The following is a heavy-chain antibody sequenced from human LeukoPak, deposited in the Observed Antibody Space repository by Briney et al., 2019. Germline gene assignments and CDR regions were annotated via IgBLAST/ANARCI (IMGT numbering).Heavy chain of an antibody. CDR3: AARDRTYYYYGFDL. CDR1: GGSISSNGYF. V-gene: IGHV4-39*07. Sequence: SETLSLTCTGSGGSISSNGYFWGWIRQPPGKGLEWIGSIYYSGNTYYNPSLQSRVTISVDKSKNQFSLKLSSVTAADTAVYYCAARDRTYYYYGFDLWGQGTMVTVSS. D-gene: IGHD3-10*01. CDR2: IYYSGNT. J-gene: IGHJ3*01.